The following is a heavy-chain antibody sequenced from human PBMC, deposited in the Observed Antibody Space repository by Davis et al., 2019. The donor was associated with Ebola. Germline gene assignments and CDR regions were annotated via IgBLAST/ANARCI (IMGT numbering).Heavy chain of an antibody. CDR1: GDTFSSYA. CDR2: IIPIFGTA. CDR3: ARGPTDPSGG. Sequence: SVKVSCKASGDTFSSYAISWVRQAPAQGLEWMGEIIPIFGTANYAQKFQGRVTITADDSTSTAYMVLSSLRSEDTAVYYCARGPTDPSGGWGQGTLVTVSS. V-gene: IGHV1-69*13. J-gene: IGHJ4*02. D-gene: IGHD3-16*01.